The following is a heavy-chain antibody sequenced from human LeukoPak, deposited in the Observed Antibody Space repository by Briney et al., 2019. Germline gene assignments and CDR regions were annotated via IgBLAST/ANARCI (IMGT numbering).Heavy chain of an antibody. J-gene: IGHJ4*02. CDR3: ATIVRGVNVKGPIGY. CDR2: ISYDGSNK. D-gene: IGHD3-10*01. CDR1: GFTFSSYA. Sequence: GGSLRLSCAASGFTFSSYAMHWVRQAPGKGLEWVAVISYDGSNKYYADSVKGRFTISRDNSKNTLYLQMNSLRAEDTAVYYCATIVRGVNVKGPIGYWGQGTLVNGPS. V-gene: IGHV3-30*04.